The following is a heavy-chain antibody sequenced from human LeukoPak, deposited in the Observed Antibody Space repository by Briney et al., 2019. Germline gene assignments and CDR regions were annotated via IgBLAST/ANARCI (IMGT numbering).Heavy chain of an antibody. V-gene: IGHV3-66*01. J-gene: IGHJ6*02. CDR2: IYSGGST. D-gene: IGHD2-2*01. CDR1: GFTVSSNY. CDR3: ARDRDVVVPAATYHYYYYYGMDV. Sequence: GGSLRLSCAASGFTVSSNYMSWVRQAPGKGLEWVSVIYSGGSTYYADSVKGRFTISRDNSKNTLYLQMNSLRAEDTAVYYCARDRDVVVPAATYHYYYYYGMDVWGQGTTVTVSS.